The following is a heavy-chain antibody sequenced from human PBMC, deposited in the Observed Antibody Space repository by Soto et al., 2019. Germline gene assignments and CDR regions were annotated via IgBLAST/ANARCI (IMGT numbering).Heavy chain of an antibody. V-gene: IGHV3-30*18. J-gene: IGHJ3*02. Sequence: QVQLVESGGGVVQPGRSLRLSCEASGFTFSSYGMHWVRQAPGKGLEWVAVISYDGSNKYYADSVKGRLTISRDNSKNTLYLQMNSLRGEDTAVYYSAKDNGSGCDWLRVGDASDIWGQGTMVTVSS. CDR3: AKDNGSGCDWLRVGDASDI. D-gene: IGHD5-12*01. CDR2: ISYDGSNK. CDR1: GFTFSSYG.